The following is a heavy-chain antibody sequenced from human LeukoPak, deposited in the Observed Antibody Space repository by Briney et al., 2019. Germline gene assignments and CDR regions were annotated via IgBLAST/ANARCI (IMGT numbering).Heavy chain of an antibody. V-gene: IGHV3-30*18. D-gene: IGHD3-10*01. J-gene: IGHJ5*02. CDR1: GFTFSSYF. CDR3: AKAGGPGDKRNCFDP. CDR2: ISYDGNNK. Sequence: GGSLRLSCAASGFTFSSYFMHWVRQAPGKGLEWVAVISYDGNNKYYGDSVKGRFTISRDDSENTLFLQMNSLRAEDTAVYYCAKAGGPGDKRNCFDPWGQGTLVTVSS.